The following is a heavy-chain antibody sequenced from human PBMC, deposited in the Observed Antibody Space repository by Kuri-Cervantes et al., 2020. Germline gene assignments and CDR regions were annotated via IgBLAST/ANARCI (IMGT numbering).Heavy chain of an antibody. J-gene: IGHJ6*03. CDR2: ISYDGSNK. Sequence: GESLKISCAASGFTFSSYAMHWVRQAPGKGLEWVAFISYDGSNKWHADSVKGRFTVSRDNSKNTLYLQMSSLRREDTAVYYCAKDPGYRPAGYYMDVWGKGTTVTVSS. V-gene: IGHV3-30*04. D-gene: IGHD6-13*01. CDR3: AKDPGYRPAGYYMDV. CDR1: GFTFSSYA.